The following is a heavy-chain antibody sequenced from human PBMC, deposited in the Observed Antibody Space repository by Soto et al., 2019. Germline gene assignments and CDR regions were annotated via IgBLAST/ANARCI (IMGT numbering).Heavy chain of an antibody. CDR1: AFTFSNYA. J-gene: IGHJ4*02. CDR2: IAGSGGDI. CDR3: AKKSRGNYTFDY. V-gene: IGHV3-23*01. D-gene: IGHD1-7*01. Sequence: GGSLRLSCAASAFTFSNYAMAWVRQAPGKGLEWVSSIAGSGGDISYADSVKGRFTISRDNSKNTLYLQMDSLRAEDTAIYYCAKKSRGNYTFDYWGQGTPVPVYS.